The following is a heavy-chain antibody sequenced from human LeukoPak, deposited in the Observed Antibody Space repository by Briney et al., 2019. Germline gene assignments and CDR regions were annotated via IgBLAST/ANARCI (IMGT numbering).Heavy chain of an antibody. J-gene: IGHJ6*03. V-gene: IGHV1-69*05. CDR3: ARVESNTAMVTSVSRDKQQPTLGISYYYMDV. CDR1: GGTFSSYA. Sequence: ASVKVSCKASGGTFSSYAFSWVRQAPGQGLEWMGGIIPIFGTANYAQKFQGRVTITTDESTSTAYMELSSLRSEDTAVYYCARVESNTAMVTSVSRDKQQPTLGISYYYMDVWAKGPRSPSP. CDR2: IIPIFGTA. D-gene: IGHD5-18*01.